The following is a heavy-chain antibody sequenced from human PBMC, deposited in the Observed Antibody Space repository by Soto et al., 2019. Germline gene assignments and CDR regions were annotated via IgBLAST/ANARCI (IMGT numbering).Heavy chain of an antibody. CDR2: ISWDGGST. V-gene: IGHV3-43*01. D-gene: IGHD6-13*01. CDR1: GFTFDDYT. CDR3: AYSSSWYYFDY. J-gene: IGHJ4*02. Sequence: HPGGSLRLSCAASGFTFDDYTMHWVRQAPGKGLEWVSLISWDGGSTYYADSVKGRFTISRDNSKNSLYLQMNSLRTEDTALYYCAYSSSWYYFDYWGQGTLVTVSS.